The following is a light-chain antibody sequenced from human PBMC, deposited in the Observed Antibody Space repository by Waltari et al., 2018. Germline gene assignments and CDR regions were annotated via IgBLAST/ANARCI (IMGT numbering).Light chain of an antibody. J-gene: IGKJ1*01. CDR2: AAS. Sequence: DIQMTQSPSSLSASVGDRVTITCRASQTISNYLNWYQQKLGKAPNLLIYAASNLQSGVPSRFSGSGSGTDFTLTISSLQPEDFATYYCQQSYNTPRTFGQGTKVEIK. CDR1: QTISNY. V-gene: IGKV1-39*01. CDR3: QQSYNTPRT.